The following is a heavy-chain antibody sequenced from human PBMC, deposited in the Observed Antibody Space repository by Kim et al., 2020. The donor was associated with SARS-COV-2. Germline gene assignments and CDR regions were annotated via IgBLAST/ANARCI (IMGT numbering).Heavy chain of an antibody. V-gene: IGHV3-11*03. Sequence: GENVEGRITVSRDNAENSVSLQRSSLRAEDTAIYYCARRGIGWYSHIDYWGQGTLVTVSS. CDR3: ARRGIGWYSHIDY. J-gene: IGHJ4*02. D-gene: IGHD2-15*01.